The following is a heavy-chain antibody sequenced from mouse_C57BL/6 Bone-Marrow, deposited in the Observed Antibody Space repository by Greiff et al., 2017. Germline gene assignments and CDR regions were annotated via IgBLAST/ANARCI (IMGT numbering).Heavy chain of an antibody. Sequence: VQLQQPGAELVKPGASVKLSCKASGYTFTSYWMQWVKQRPGQGLEWIGEIDPSDSYTNYNQKFKGKATLTVDTSSSTAYMQLSSLTSVDSAVYYCARALYASYWSRYYFDYWGQGTTLTVSS. CDR3: ARALYASYWSRYYFDY. CDR1: GYTFTSYW. CDR2: IDPSDSYT. J-gene: IGHJ2*01. V-gene: IGHV1-50*01. D-gene: IGHD1-1*01.